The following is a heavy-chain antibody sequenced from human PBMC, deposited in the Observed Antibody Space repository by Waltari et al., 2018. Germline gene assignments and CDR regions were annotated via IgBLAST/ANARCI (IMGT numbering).Heavy chain of an antibody. Sequence: QLLESGGGWRQAGGSLRLSCAASGFTFRTFALGWVRQAPGKGPEWASGITIGGGDTYYTDSVRGRFTISRDNSKNTVYLQMNSLRHEDTAVYYCAKEIYRIGRPCFDYWGQGVRVTVSS. CDR1: GFTFRTFA. D-gene: IGHD6-19*01. V-gene: IGHV3-23*01. CDR3: AKEIYRIGRPCFDY. J-gene: IGHJ4*02. CDR2: ITIGGGDT.